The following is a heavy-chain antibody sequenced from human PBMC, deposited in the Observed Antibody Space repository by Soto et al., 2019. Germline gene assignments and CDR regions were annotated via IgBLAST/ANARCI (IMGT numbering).Heavy chain of an antibody. V-gene: IGHV1-3*01. J-gene: IGHJ5*02. CDR2: INAGNGNT. CDR3: ARDLHICSSTSCYWNWFDP. Sequence: QVQLVQSGAEVKKPGASVKVSCKASGYTFTSYAMHWVRQAPGQRLEWMGWINAGNGNTKYSQKFQGRVTITRDTSASTAYMELSSLRSEDTAVYYCARDLHICSSTSCYWNWFDPWGQGTLVTVSS. CDR1: GYTFTSYA. D-gene: IGHD2-2*01.